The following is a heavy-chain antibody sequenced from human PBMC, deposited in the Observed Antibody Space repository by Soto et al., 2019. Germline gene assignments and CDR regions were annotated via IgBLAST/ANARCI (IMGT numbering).Heavy chain of an antibody. CDR1: GASISSHY. Sequence: QVQLQESGPGVVKTSETLSLTCTVSGASISSHYWSWIRQPPGKGLEHIGSIHYSGSINYNPSLRRRVTISVDTSKNQFSLRLTSVTAADTAVYYCARDDVDTAMVGGIVSCYGHGLDVWGHGATVTVSS. CDR3: ARDDVDTAMVGGIVSCYGHGLDV. D-gene: IGHD5-18*01. J-gene: IGHJ6*02. CDR2: IHYSGSI. V-gene: IGHV4-59*11.